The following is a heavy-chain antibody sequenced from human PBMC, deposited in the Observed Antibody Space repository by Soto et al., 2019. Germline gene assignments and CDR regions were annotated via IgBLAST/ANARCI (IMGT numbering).Heavy chain of an antibody. J-gene: IGHJ4*02. CDR3: AKTYYYETSGHYCDY. CDR1: GFIFSGYA. D-gene: IGHD3-22*01. Sequence: PGGSLRLSCAASGFIFSGYAMTWVRQAPGKGLEWVSLISGSGDTTDYADSVKGRFTISRDNSKNTVYMQMNSLRAEDTAVYYCAKTYYYETSGHYCDYWGQGTLVTVSS. CDR2: ISGSGDTT. V-gene: IGHV3-23*01.